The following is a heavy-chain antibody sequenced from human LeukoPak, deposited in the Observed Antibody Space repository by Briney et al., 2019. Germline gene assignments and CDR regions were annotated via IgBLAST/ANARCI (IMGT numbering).Heavy chain of an antibody. CDR1: GDSIISYY. CDR2: IYYTGIT. V-gene: IGHV4-59*08. D-gene: IGHD3-10*01. CDR3: TRHAPVPVIGHGMGV. Sequence: SETLSLTCSVSGDSIISYYWSWIRQPPGKGLEWIGYIYYTGITKYSPSLTSRVTISVDTSKNQFSLKLTSVTAADTAVYYCTRHAPVPVIGHGMGVWGQGTTVTVSS. J-gene: IGHJ6*02.